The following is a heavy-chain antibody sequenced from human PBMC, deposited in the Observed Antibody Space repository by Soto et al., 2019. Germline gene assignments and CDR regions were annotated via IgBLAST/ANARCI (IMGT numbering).Heavy chain of an antibody. CDR1: GGTFSSYA. V-gene: IGHV1-69*13. J-gene: IGHJ4*02. CDR3: ARDTNYYDSSGYSTPFDY. CDR2: IIPIFGTA. Sequence: AVKVSCKASGGTFSSYAISWVRQAPGQGLEWMGGIIPIFGTANYAQKFQGRVTITADESTSTAYMELSSLRSEDTAVYYCARDTNYYDSSGYSTPFDYWGQGTLVTVSS. D-gene: IGHD3-22*01.